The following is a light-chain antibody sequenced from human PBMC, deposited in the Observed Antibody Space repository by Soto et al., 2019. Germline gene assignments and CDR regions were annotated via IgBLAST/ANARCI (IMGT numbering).Light chain of an antibody. J-gene: IGKJ5*01. CDR3: QQRANWPAT. Sequence: EIVLAQSPATLSLSPGERVTLTCRACQSVRSYLAWYQQKPGQAPRLLIYDASNRATGIPARFSGSGSGTDFTLTISSLEPEDFAVYYCQQRANWPATFGQGTRLEIK. CDR1: QSVRSY. V-gene: IGKV3-11*01. CDR2: DAS.